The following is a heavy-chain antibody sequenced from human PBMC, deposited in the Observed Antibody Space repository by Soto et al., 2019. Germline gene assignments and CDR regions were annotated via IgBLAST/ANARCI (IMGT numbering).Heavy chain of an antibody. V-gene: IGHV3-23*01. J-gene: IGHJ6*03. CDR1: GFTFSSFA. Sequence: EVQLLESGGDLVQPGGSLRLSCAASGFTFSSFAMSWVRQAPGKGLEWVSTISGSGGSTYYADSVKGRFTISRDNSKNTLYVKMNSLRAEDTAVYYCARSSSGGSGRYYYYYMDVWGKGTTVTVSS. CDR3: ARSSSGGSGRYYYYYMDV. D-gene: IGHD3-22*01. CDR2: ISGSGGST.